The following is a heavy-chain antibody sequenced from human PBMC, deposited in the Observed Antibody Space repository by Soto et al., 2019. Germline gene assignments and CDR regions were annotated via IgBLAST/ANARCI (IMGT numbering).Heavy chain of an antibody. CDR1: GFTFRNFG. V-gene: IGHV3-33*08. D-gene: IGHD5-12*01. CDR3: ARDGDIQGGPPPKNYAMDG. CDR2: IWYDGSNK. Sequence: QVRLVESGGGVVQPGRSLRLSCSASGFTFRNFGFHWVRQAPGKGLEWVALIWYDGSNKYYAESLKGRVSISRDNSKNTLYLEMKSLRFEDMAVYYCARDGDIQGGPPPKNYAMDGCGQGTTVSVSS. J-gene: IGHJ6*02.